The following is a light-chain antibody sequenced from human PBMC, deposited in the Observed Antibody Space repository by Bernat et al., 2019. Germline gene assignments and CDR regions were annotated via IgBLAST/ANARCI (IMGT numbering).Light chain of an antibody. CDR2: TAS. CDR3: HQSYSIRG. V-gene: IGKV1-39*01. CDR1: QSIDTS. Sequence: DIQLTQSPSSLSASVGDIVTITCRASQSIDTSLNWYQQKPGKAPRLLIYTASALQPNVPSRFNGSGSGTDFTLKMTGLQREDLATYYCHQSYSIRGFGQGTKVES. J-gene: IGKJ1*01.